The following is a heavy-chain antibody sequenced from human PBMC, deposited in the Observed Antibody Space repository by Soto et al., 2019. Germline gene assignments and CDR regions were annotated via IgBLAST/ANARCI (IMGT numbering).Heavy chain of an antibody. Sequence: SETLSLTCTVSGGSISSGDYYWSWIRQPPGKGLEWIGSIYYSGSTYYNPSLKSRVTISVDTSKNQFSLRLSSVTAADTAVYYCAGGIAARPLGYWGQGTLVTVSS. J-gene: IGHJ4*02. D-gene: IGHD6-6*01. CDR2: IYYSGST. CDR3: AGGIAARPLGY. CDR1: GGSISSGDYY. V-gene: IGHV4-30-4*01.